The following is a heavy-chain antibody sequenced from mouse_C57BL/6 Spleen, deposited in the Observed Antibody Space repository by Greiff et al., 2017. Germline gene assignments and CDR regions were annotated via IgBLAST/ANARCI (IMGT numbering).Heavy chain of an antibody. CDR1: GYTFTSYW. Sequence: VQLQQPGAELVRPGSSVKLSCKASGYTFTSYWMDWVKQRPVQGLEWIGNIYPSDSETHYNQKFKDKATLTVDKSSSTAYMQLSSLTSEDSAVYYCAKGGYDYDGGSWFADWGKGTLVTVSA. D-gene: IGHD2-4*01. J-gene: IGHJ3*01. CDR3: AKGGYDYDGGSWFAD. V-gene: IGHV1-61*01. CDR2: IYPSDSET.